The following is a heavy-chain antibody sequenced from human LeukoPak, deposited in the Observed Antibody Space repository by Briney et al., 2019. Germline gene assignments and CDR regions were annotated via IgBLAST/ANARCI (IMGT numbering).Heavy chain of an antibody. V-gene: IGHV1-24*01. J-gene: IGHJ4*02. CDR3: ATDRRYCSGGSCYETLDY. CDR2: FDPEDGET. CDR1: GYTLTELS. Sequence: ASVKVSCKVSGYTLTELSMHWVRQAPGKGLEWMGGFDPEDGETIYAQKFQGRVTMTEDTSTDTAYMELSSLRSEDTAVYYCATDRRYCSGGSCYETLDYWGQGTPVTVSS. D-gene: IGHD2-15*01.